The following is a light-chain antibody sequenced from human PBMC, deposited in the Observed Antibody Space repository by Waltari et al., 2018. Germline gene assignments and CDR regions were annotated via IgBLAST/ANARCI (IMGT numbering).Light chain of an antibody. Sequence: VILTQSPATLSLSPGERATLSCRASQSVANYLAWYQQKPGQAPRLLIYGASSRATGIPDRFSGTGSGTEFILTISSLEPEDFAVYFCQRYSNSPLTFGGGTKVEIK. CDR1: QSVANY. V-gene: IGKV3-11*01. CDR3: QRYSNSPLT. CDR2: GAS. J-gene: IGKJ4*01.